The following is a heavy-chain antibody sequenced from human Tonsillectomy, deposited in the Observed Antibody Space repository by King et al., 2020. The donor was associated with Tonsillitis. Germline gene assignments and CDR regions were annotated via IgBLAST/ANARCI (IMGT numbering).Heavy chain of an antibody. Sequence: QVQLVESGGGVVQPGGSLRLSCAASGFTFSSYGMHWVRQAPGKGLEWVAFIRYDGSNKYYADSVKGRFTISRDNSKNTLYLKMNSLRAEDTAVYYCATGGAKDILTGSPSDYWGQGTLVTVSS. CDR2: IRYDGSNK. D-gene: IGHD3-9*01. V-gene: IGHV3-30*02. J-gene: IGHJ4*02. CDR1: GFTFSSYG. CDR3: ATGGAKDILTGSPSDY.